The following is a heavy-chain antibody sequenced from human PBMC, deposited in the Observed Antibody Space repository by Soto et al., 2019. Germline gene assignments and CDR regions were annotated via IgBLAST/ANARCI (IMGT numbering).Heavy chain of an antibody. CDR2: VSGKNGNT. D-gene: IGHD2-15*01. V-gene: IGHV1-18*04. CDR3: ARVSSSIVVVPDYGMDV. CDR1: GYTFISHG. Sequence: ASVKVYCKASGYTFISHGISWVRQAPGQGLEWMGWVSGKNGNTNYAQKLQGRVTLTTDTSTSTAYMELRSLRSDDTAVYYCARVSSSIVVVPDYGMDVWGQGTTVTVSS. J-gene: IGHJ6*02.